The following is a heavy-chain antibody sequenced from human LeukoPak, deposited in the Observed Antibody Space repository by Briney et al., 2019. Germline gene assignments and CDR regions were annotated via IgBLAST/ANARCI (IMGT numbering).Heavy chain of an antibody. D-gene: IGHD1-26*01. CDR3: ARDQLVGVRDYMDV. J-gene: IGHJ6*03. CDR1: GFTFSSYS. V-gene: IGHV3-21*01. Sequence: PGGSLRLSCAASGFTFSSYSMNWVRQAPGKGLGWVSSISSSSSYIYYADSVKGRFTISRDNAKNSLYLQMNSLRAEDTAVYYCARDQLVGVRDYMDVWGKGTTVTVSS. CDR2: ISSSSSYI.